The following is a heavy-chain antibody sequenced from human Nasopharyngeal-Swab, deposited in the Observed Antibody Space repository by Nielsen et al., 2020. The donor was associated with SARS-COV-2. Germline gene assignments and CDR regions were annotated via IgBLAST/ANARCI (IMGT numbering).Heavy chain of an antibody. J-gene: IGHJ3*02. CDR2: IYYSGST. D-gene: IGHD2-2*01. CDR3: ARDPISVVPAADDAFDI. CDR1: GGSISSGDYY. Sequence: SETLSLTCTVSGGSISSGDYYWSWIRQPPGKGLEWIGYIYYSGSTNYNPSLKSRVTISVDTSKNQFSLKLSSVTAADTAVYYCARDPISVVPAADDAFDIWGQGTMVTVSS. V-gene: IGHV4-61*08.